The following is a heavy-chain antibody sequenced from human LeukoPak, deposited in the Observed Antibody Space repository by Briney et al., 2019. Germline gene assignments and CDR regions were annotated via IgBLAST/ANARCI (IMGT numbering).Heavy chain of an antibody. V-gene: IGHV1-46*01. Sequence: GESLQISCKGSGYSFTSYWIGWVRQAPGQGLEWMGIINPSGGSTSYAQKFQGRVTMTRDTSTSTVYMELSSLRSEDTAVYYCARDSYGGSSDFDYWGQGTLVTVSS. J-gene: IGHJ4*02. CDR3: ARDSYGGSSDFDY. CDR2: INPSGGST. D-gene: IGHD4-23*01. CDR1: GYSFTSYW.